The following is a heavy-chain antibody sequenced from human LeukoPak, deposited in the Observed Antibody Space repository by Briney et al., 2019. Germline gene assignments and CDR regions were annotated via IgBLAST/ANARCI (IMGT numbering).Heavy chain of an antibody. J-gene: IGHJ5*02. V-gene: IGHV1-69*06. CDR2: IIPIFGTA. Sequence: ASVKVSCKASGGTFSSYAISWVRQAPGQGLEWMGGIIPIFGTANYAQKFQGRVTITADKSTSTAYMELSRLTSDDTAVYYCARILDTYYYDSGAFDPWGQGTLVTVSS. CDR3: ARILDTYYYDSGAFDP. D-gene: IGHD3-10*01. CDR1: GGTFSSYA.